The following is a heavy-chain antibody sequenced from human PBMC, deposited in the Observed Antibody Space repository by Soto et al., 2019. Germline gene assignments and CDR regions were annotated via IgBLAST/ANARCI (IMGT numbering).Heavy chain of an antibody. CDR1: GYTFTSHD. D-gene: IGHD6-6*01. V-gene: IGHV1-8*01. CDR2: LNPYNGNT. Sequence: QVQLVQSGTEVKTPGASVKVSCKASGYTFTSHDINWVRQATGQGLEWMGWLNPYNGNTAYAQTFQGRVTMTWNATTGTVYLELSSLRSEDTAMYYCARVASIAARRSFDSWGQGTLVTVSS. CDR3: ARVASIAARRSFDS. J-gene: IGHJ4*02.